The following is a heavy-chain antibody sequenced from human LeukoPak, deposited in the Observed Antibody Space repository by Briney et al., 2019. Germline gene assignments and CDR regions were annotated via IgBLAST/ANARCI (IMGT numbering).Heavy chain of an antibody. CDR1: GFTFSSYG. CDR2: IRYDGSNK. J-gene: IGHJ4*02. Sequence: GGSLRLSCAASGFTFSSYGMHWVRQAPGKGLEWVAFIRYDGSNKYYADSVKGRFTISRDNAKNSLYLQMNSLRAEDTAVYYCARSVEFSVGYWGQGTLVTVSS. D-gene: IGHD5/OR15-5a*01. CDR3: ARSVEFSVGY. V-gene: IGHV3-30*02.